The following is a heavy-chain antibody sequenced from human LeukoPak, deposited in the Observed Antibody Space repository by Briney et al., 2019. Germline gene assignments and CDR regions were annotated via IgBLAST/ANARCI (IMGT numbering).Heavy chain of an antibody. CDR3: ARAASILTAFDY. D-gene: IGHD3-9*01. CDR1: GYSFNNYI. V-gene: IGHV1-18*01. CDR2: NSPYNAKT. Sequence: GASVKVSCKASGYSFNNYIIMWARQAPGQGLEWMGWNSPYNAKTNDIQNLQGRVTMTTDTATSTAYMELRSLRSDDTAVYFCARAASILTAFDYWGQGTLVTVSS. J-gene: IGHJ4*02.